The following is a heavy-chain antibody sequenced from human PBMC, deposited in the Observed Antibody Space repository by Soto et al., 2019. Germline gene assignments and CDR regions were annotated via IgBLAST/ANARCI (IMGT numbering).Heavy chain of an antibody. D-gene: IGHD2-21*02. V-gene: IGHV5-10-1*01. Sequence: GESLKISCKGSGYSFTSYWISWVRQMPGKGLEWMGRIDPSDSYTNYSPSFQGHVTISADKSISTAYLQWSSLKASDTAMYYCASTVVTATTGYYYYYSMDVWGQGTTVTVSS. CDR2: IDPSDSYT. J-gene: IGHJ6*02. CDR3: ASTVVTATTGYYYYYSMDV. CDR1: GYSFTSYW.